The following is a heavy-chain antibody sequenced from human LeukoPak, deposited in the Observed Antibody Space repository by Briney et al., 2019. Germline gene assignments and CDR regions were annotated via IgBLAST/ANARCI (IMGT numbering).Heavy chain of an antibody. CDR1: GGSVSSGNYY. CDR3: ARGDYYDSSLIDY. Sequence: PSETLSLTCTVSGGSVSSGNYYWSWIRQPPGKGLEWIGYIYHSGSTYYNPSLKSRVTISVDRSKNQFSLKLSSVTAADTAVYYCARGDYYDSSLIDYWGQGTLVTVSS. V-gene: IGHV4-30-2*01. D-gene: IGHD3-22*01. CDR2: IYHSGST. J-gene: IGHJ4*02.